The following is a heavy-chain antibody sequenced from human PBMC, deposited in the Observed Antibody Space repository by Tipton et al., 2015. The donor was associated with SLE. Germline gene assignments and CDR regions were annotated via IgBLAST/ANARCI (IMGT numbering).Heavy chain of an antibody. Sequence: TLSLTCAVYGGSFSGYYWSWIRQPPGKGLEWIGEMDHSGITNYNPSLKSRVTTSLDTSKNQFSLRLSSVTAADTAVYYCAREEGDYNNYGWFDPWGQGTLVSVSS. V-gene: IGHV4-34*01. CDR2: MDHSGIT. D-gene: IGHD4-11*01. J-gene: IGHJ5*02. CDR1: GGSFSGYY. CDR3: AREEGDYNNYGWFDP.